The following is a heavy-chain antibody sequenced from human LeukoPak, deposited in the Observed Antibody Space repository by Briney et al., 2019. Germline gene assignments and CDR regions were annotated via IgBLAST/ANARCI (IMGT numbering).Heavy chain of an antibody. Sequence: SETLSLTCTVSGDSINNYYWSWIRQPAGKGLEWIGRIYTSGSANYNPSLKSRVTMSVDTSKNQFSLKLNSVTAADTAVYYCARDCDARLGWNYEIDYWGQGTLVTVSS. V-gene: IGHV4-4*07. CDR2: IYTSGSA. D-gene: IGHD1-7*01. CDR1: GDSINNYY. J-gene: IGHJ4*02. CDR3: ARDCDARLGWNYEIDY.